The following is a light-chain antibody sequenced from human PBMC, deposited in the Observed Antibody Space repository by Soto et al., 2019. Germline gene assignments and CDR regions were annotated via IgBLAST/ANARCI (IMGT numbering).Light chain of an antibody. V-gene: IGKV1-33*01. J-gene: IGKJ3*01. CDR3: QQYDNLFT. Sequence: DIQMTQSPSSLSASVGDRVTITCQASQDISNYLNWYQQKLGKAPKLLIYDASNLETGVPSRFSGSGSGTDFTFTISSLQPEDIATYYCQQYDNLFTFGPGTKVD. CDR2: DAS. CDR1: QDISNY.